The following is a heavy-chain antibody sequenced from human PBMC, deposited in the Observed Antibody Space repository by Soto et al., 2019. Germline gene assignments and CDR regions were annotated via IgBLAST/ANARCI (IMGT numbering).Heavy chain of an antibody. Sequence: SETLSLTCAVYGGSFSGYYWSWIRQHPGKGLEWIGEINHSGSTNYNPSLKSRVTISVDTSKNQFSLKLSSVTAADTAVYYCASISPVVRGVINTINWFDPWGQGTLVTVSS. J-gene: IGHJ5*02. V-gene: IGHV4-34*01. CDR3: ASISPVVRGVINTINWFDP. CDR2: INHSGST. CDR1: GGSFSGYY. D-gene: IGHD3-10*01.